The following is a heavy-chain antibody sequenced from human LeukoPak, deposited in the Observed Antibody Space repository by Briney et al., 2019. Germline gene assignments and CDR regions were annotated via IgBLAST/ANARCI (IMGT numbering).Heavy chain of an antibody. J-gene: IGHJ4*02. CDR3: GSRRTAMFGVIKGPIDY. Sequence: SETLSLTCTVSGGSISSYYWSWIRQPPGKGLEWIGEINHSGSPNNNPSLKSRVSISFDTSKNQFSLKLTSVTAADTAVYYCGSRRTAMFGVIKGPIDYWGQGTLVTVSS. V-gene: IGHV4-34*01. CDR1: GGSISSYY. CDR2: INHSGSP. D-gene: IGHD3-3*01.